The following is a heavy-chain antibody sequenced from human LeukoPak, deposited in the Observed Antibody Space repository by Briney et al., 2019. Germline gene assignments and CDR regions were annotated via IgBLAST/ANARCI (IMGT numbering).Heavy chain of an antibody. CDR2: ISPSGGST. J-gene: IGHJ4*02. CDR3: ARTRDDYTHADY. CDR1: GYTFTSYN. Sequence: ASVKVSCKASGYTFTSYNMHWVRQAPGQGLEWMGIISPSGGSTSYAQKFQGRVTMTRDTSTSTVYMELSSLRSEDTAVYYCARTRDDYTHADYWGQGTLVTVSS. V-gene: IGHV1-46*01. D-gene: IGHD5-24*01.